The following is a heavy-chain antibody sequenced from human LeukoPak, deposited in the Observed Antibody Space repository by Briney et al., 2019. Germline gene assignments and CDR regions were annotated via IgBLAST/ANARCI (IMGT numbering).Heavy chain of an antibody. Sequence: SETLSLTCTVSGGSISTSNYYWGWIRQPPGKGLEWIGNIFYSGSTYYGPSLKSRLTISLDTSKNQFSLKLSSVTAADTAVYYCARLSPSSITMIVVVINIFDYWGQGTLVTVSS. CDR3: ARLSPSSITMIVVVINIFDY. D-gene: IGHD3-22*01. V-gene: IGHV4-39*07. CDR2: IFYSGST. CDR1: GGSISTSNYY. J-gene: IGHJ4*02.